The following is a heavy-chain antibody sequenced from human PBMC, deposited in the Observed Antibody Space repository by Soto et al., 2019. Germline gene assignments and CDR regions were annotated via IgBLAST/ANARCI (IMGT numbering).Heavy chain of an antibody. V-gene: IGHV3-33*01. J-gene: IGHJ4*02. CDR1: GFTFSTYG. CDR3: ARDLHHYFDY. Sequence: QVQLVESGGGVVQPGTSLRLSCVASGFTFSTYGMNWVRQAPGKGLEWVAVIWYDGRNKYYADSVKGRFTISRDNSKNTVFLEMNSLRAEDTAVYYWARDLHHYFDYWGRGTPVTVSS. CDR2: IWYDGRNK.